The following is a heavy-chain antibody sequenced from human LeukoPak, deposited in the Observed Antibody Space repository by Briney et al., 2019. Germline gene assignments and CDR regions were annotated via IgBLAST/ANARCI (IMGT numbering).Heavy chain of an antibody. J-gene: IGHJ6*02. CDR2: IILIFGTA. Sequence: SVKVSCKASGGTFSSYAISWVRQAPGQGLEWMGGIILIFGTANYAQKFQGRVTITADESTSTAYMELSSLRSEDTAVYYCARDLGSIAARPGLYGMDVWGQGTTVTVSS. CDR3: ARDLGSIAARPGLYGMDV. V-gene: IGHV1-69*13. D-gene: IGHD6-6*01. CDR1: GGTFSSYA.